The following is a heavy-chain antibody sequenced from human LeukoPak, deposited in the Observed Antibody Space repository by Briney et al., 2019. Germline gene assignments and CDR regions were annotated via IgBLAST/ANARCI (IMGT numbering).Heavy chain of an antibody. CDR1: GYTLTGYY. D-gene: IGHD6-13*01. CDR2: INPDSGGT. CDR3: ARGSSSSWYKYFFDY. Sequence: ASVNVSCKASGYTLTGYYMHWVRQAPRQGLEWLGWINPDSGGTKYAQKFQGRVTMTRDTSISTAYMELIRLRSDDTAVYYCARGSSSSWYKYFFDYWGQGTPVTVSS. J-gene: IGHJ4*02. V-gene: IGHV1-2*02.